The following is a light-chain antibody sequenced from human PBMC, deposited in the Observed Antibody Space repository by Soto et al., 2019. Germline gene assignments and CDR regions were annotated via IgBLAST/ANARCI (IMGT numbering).Light chain of an antibody. Sequence: EIVLTQSPGTLSLSPGERATLSCRASQGVRSSYVAWYQQKPGQAPRLLIYGASSRATAIRDSFSGSGSGTDFSLTISLLEPEYFAVYYCQHYGIDTLTLTFGGGTKVEIK. CDR3: QHYGIDTLTLT. V-gene: IGKV3-20*01. CDR2: GAS. CDR1: QGVRSSY. J-gene: IGKJ4*01.